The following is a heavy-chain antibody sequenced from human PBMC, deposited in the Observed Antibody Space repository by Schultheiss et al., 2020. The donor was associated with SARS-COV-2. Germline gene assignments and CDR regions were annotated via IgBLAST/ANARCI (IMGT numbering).Heavy chain of an antibody. V-gene: IGHV4-38-2*02. Sequence: SQTLSLTCAVSGYSISSGYYWGWIRQPPGKGLEWIGSLYHSGSTNYNPSLKSRVTISVDTSKNQFSLKVSSVTAADTAVYYCARDTNLARGWFDPWGQGTLVTVSS. CDR3: ARDTNLARGWFDP. CDR2: LYHSGST. J-gene: IGHJ5*02. D-gene: IGHD1-14*01. CDR1: GYSISSGYY.